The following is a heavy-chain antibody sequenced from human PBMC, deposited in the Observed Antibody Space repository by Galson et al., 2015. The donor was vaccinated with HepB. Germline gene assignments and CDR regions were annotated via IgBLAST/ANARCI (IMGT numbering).Heavy chain of an antibody. CDR1: GYTFSSTYG. V-gene: IGHV1-18*01. Sequence: SVKVSCKASGYTFSSTYGISWVRQAPGQGLEWMGWISTYDGNTNYAQKHQGRVTMTTDTSTSTAYMELRSLRSDDTAVYYCARDCSSTSCYVFDYWGQGTLVTVSS. CDR2: ISTYDGNT. D-gene: IGHD2-2*01. CDR3: ARDCSSTSCYVFDY. J-gene: IGHJ4*02.